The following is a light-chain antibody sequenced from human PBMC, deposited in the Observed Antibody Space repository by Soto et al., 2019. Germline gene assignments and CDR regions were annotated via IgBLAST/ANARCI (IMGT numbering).Light chain of an antibody. Sequence: QSVLTQPASVSGSPGQSITISCTGTSSDVGAYNFVSWYQHHPGRAPKLIIYEVTIRPSGVSNRFSGSKSGNTASLTISGLQAEEEADYYCSSYTTTSTTFGGGTKVTVL. CDR2: EVT. CDR1: SSDVGAYNF. CDR3: SSYTTTSTT. V-gene: IGLV2-14*01. J-gene: IGLJ3*02.